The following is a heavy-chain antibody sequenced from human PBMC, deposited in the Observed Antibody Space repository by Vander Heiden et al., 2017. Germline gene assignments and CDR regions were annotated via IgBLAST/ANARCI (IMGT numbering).Heavy chain of an antibody. CDR2: MNPNSGNT. CDR3: ATYYYDSSGYDAFDI. D-gene: IGHD3-22*01. J-gene: IGHJ3*02. CDR1: GYTFTSYD. Sequence: QVQLVQSGAEVKKPGASVKVSCQASGYTFTSYDINWVRQATGQGLEWMGWMNPNSGNTGYAQKFQGRVTMTRNTSISTAYMELSSLRSEDTAVYYCATYYYDSSGYDAFDIWGQGTMVTVSS. V-gene: IGHV1-8*01.